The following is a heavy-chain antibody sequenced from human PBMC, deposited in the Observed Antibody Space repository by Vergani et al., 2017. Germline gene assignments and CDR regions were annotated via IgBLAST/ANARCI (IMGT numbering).Heavy chain of an antibody. D-gene: IGHD2-21*01. CDR2: INPNSGGT. V-gene: IGHV1-2*02. J-gene: IGHJ3*02. CDR3: ARESDSAFDI. CDR1: GGTFSSYA. Sequence: QVQLVQSGAEVKKPGSSVKVSCKASGGTFSSYAISWVRQAPGQGLEWMGGINPNSGGTNYAQKFQGRVTMTRDTSISTAYMELSRLRSDDTAVYYCARESDSAFDIWGQGTMVTVSS.